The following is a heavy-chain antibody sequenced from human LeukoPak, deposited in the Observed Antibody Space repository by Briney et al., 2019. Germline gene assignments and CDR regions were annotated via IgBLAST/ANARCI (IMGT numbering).Heavy chain of an antibody. CDR1: GGSFSGYY. V-gene: IGHV4-34*01. D-gene: IGHD3-22*01. CDR2: INHSGST. CDR3: ARSSGYFDY. Sequence: SETLSHTCAVYGGSFSGYYWSWIRQPPGKGLEWIGEINHSGSTNYNPSLKSRVTISVDTSKNQFSLKLSSVTAADTAVYYCARSSGYFDYWGQGTLVTVSA. J-gene: IGHJ4*02.